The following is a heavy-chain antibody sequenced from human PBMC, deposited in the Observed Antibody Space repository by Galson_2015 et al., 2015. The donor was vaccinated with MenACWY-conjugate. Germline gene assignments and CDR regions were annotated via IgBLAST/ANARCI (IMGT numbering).Heavy chain of an antibody. J-gene: IGHJ5*02. CDR2: ISATSATI. D-gene: IGHD6-13*01. CDR3: ARTAGSVPP. CDR1: GFTFSSFS. V-gene: IGHV3-21*01. Sequence: LRLSCAASGFTFSSFSMNWVRQAPGKGLEWVSSISATSATIYYADSVKGRSTISRDNAKNSLYLQMNSLRAEDTAVYYCARTAGSVPPWGLGTLVTVSS.